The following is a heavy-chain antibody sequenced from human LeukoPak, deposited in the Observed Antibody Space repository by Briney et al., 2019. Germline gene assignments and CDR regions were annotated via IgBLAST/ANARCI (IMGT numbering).Heavy chain of an antibody. Sequence: ASVKVSCKASGYTYTSFYIHWVRHAPGQGLEWMGIINPSSGSTTYAQKFQGRVTMTRDMSTSTVYMEPSSLRSEDTAVYYCARDLNPKTTGMRAFDIWGQGTMVAVSS. D-gene: IGHD1-14*01. J-gene: IGHJ3*02. V-gene: IGHV1-46*01. CDR1: GYTYTSFY. CDR3: ARDLNPKTTGMRAFDI. CDR2: INPSSGST.